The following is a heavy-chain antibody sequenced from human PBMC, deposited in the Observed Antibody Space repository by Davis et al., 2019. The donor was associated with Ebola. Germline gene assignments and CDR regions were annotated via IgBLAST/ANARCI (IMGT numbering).Heavy chain of an antibody. J-gene: IGHJ6*02. CDR3: ARRIIGDSRGGVDV. V-gene: IGHV3-48*02. D-gene: IGHD4-17*01. Sequence: PGGSLSLSCAASKFNFNVHGMYWFRQSPGKSLEWLSYIGASNEGINYAGSVKDRFTVSRDNAKDSLYLDMNSLRDEDTAVYYCARRIIGDSRGGVDVWGQGTTVSVSS. CDR2: IGASNEGI. CDR1: KFNFNVHG.